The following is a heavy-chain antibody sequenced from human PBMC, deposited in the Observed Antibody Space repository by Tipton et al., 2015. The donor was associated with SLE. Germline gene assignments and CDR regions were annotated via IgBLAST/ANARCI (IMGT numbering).Heavy chain of an antibody. J-gene: IGHJ4*02. Sequence: TLSLTCAVSGASITSSDWWSWIRQPAGKGLEWIGRIYTSGSTNYSPSLKSRLTISIDMSKNQFSLKLTSVTAADTAVYYCARSLDAAALFDYWGQGALVTVSS. V-gene: IGHV4-61*02. CDR3: ARSLDAAALFDY. CDR2: IYTSGST. D-gene: IGHD2-2*01. CDR1: GASITSSDW.